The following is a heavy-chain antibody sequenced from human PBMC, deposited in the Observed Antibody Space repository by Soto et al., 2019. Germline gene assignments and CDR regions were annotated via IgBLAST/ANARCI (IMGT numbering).Heavy chain of an antibody. V-gene: IGHV3-23*01. CDR3: AKRIWAGDYGDSYFDY. CDR2: IIGSGDRT. J-gene: IGHJ4*02. CDR1: GFTFNNYV. D-gene: IGHD4-17*01. Sequence: GGSLRLSCAASGFTFNNYVMAWVRQAPGKGLEWVSVIIGSGDRTYYADSVKGRFTVSRDNTQNILYLEMNSLRAEDTVVYYCAKRIWAGDYGDSYFDYWGQGTLVTVSS.